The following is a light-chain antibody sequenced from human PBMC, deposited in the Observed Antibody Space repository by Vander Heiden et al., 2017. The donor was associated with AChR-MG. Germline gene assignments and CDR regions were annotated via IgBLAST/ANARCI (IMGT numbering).Light chain of an antibody. CDR3: CSYARSRMGV. Sequence: QSALTQPASVSGSPGQPNTISSARTSSAAGSYDLVTWYLQHPGNAPKRIVYEVTKRPAGISNRVSGSKSGNTASPTISGLKAEDEADDYCCSYARSRMGVFGGGTNLTVL. CDR2: EVT. V-gene: IGLV2-23*02. J-gene: IGLJ3*02. CDR1: SSAAGSYDL.